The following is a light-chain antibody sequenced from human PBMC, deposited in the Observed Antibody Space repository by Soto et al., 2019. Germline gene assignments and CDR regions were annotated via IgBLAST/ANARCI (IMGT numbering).Light chain of an antibody. Sequence: EIVMTQSPATLSVSPGERATLSCRASQSVSSNLAWYQQKPGQAPRLLLYGASTRATGIPARGSASGSGTEFTLTISSLQSEDFAVYYWQQYNNWPPKTFGQGTKVEIK. CDR1: QSVSSN. CDR2: GAS. J-gene: IGKJ1*01. V-gene: IGKV3-15*01. CDR3: QQYNNWPPKT.